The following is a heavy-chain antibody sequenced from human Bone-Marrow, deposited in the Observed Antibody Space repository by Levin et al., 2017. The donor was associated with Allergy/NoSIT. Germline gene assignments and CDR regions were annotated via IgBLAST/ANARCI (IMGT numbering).Heavy chain of an antibody. J-gene: IGHJ4*02. CDR1: GFTFSGFE. CDR2: ISGSSATI. Sequence: PGGSLRLSCAASGFTFSGFEMNWVRQAPGKGLEWLSYISGSSATIYYADSVKGRFTISRDNGKNSLYLQMNSLRAEDTAVYYCVRDGVDVQLVGDYYFDYWGQGTLVTVSA. D-gene: IGHD3-10*02. CDR3: VRDGVDVQLVGDYYFDY. V-gene: IGHV3-48*03.